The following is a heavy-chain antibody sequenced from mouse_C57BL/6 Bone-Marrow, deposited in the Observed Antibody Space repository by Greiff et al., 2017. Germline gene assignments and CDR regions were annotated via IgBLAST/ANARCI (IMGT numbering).Heavy chain of an antibody. V-gene: IGHV2-5*01. CDR1: GFSLTSSG. D-gene: IGHD1-1*01. CDR3: ATYYYGSSYNAMDY. CDR2: LWRGGST. Sequence: QVQLQQSGPGLVQPSQSLSITCTVSGFSLTSSGVHWVRQSPGKGLEWLGVLWRGGSTDYNAAFMSRLSITQDNSKSQVFFKMNSLQADDTAIYYCATYYYGSSYNAMDYWGQGTSVTVSS. J-gene: IGHJ4*01.